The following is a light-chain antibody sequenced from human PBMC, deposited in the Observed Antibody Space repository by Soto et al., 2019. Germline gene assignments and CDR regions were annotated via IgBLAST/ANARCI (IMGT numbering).Light chain of an antibody. CDR3: CSFALRSTLI. V-gene: IGLV2-11*01. J-gene: IGLJ2*01. CDR1: SSDVGGYNY. CDR2: DVS. Sequence: QSALTQPRSVSGSPGQSVTISCTGTSSDVGGYNYVSWYQKYPGKAPRLMIYDVSKRPSGVPDRFSGSKSGNTASLTISGLQAEDEADYYCCSFALRSTLIFGGGTKLTVL.